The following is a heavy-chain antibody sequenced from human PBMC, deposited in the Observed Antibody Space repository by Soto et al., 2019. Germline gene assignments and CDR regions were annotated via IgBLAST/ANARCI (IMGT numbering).Heavy chain of an antibody. D-gene: IGHD2-2*01. CDR2: IYYSGST. Sequence: SETLSLTCTVSGGSISSYYWSWIRQPPGKGLEWIGYIYYSGSTNYNPSLKSRVTISVDTSKNQFSLKLSSVTAADTAVYYCARERSYCSSTSCYAGGSWFDPSGQGTLVTVSS. J-gene: IGHJ5*02. V-gene: IGHV4-59*01. CDR1: GGSISSYY. CDR3: ARERSYCSSTSCYAGGSWFDP.